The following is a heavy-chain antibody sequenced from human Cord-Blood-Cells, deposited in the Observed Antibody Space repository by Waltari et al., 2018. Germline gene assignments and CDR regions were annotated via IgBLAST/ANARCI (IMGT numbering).Heavy chain of an antibody. CDR2: INHSGST. D-gene: IGHD5-18*01. V-gene: IGHV4-34*01. CDR3: ARLFLDTAMVTDYYYGMDV. J-gene: IGHJ6*02. CDR1: GGSFSGYY. Sequence: QVQLQQWGAGLLKPSETLSLTCAVYGGSFSGYYWSWIRQPPGKGLEWIGEINHSGSTNYNPSLKSRVTISVDASKNQFSLKLGSVTAADTAVYYCARLFLDTAMVTDYYYGMDVWGQGTTVTVSS.